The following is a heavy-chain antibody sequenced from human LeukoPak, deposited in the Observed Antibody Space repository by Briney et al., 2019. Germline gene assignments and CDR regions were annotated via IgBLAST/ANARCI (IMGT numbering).Heavy chain of an antibody. J-gene: IGHJ6*03. CDR1: GYTFTGYY. CDR3: AIRDRTPRYSYGYDMDV. D-gene: IGHD5-18*01. CDR2: INPNSGGT. V-gene: IGHV1-2*02. Sequence: ASVKVSCKASGYTFTGYYMHWVRQAPGQGLEWMGWINPNSGGTNYAQKFQGRVTMTRDTSISTAYMELSRLRSDDTAVYYCAIRDRTPRYSYGYDMDVWGKGTTVTVSS.